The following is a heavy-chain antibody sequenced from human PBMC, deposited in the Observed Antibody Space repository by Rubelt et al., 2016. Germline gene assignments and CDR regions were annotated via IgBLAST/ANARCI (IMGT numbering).Heavy chain of an antibody. CDR2: IYYSGST. Sequence: QLQLQESGPGLVKPSETLSLTCTVSGGSISSSSYYWSWIRQPPGKGLEWIGYIYYSGSTNYNPSLKGRVTISFDTSKDQLSLRLTSVTAAVRALDNCARRNDFDIWGQGTMVTVSS. J-gene: IGHJ3*02. V-gene: IGHV4-61*05. CDR3: ARRNDFDI. CDR1: GGSISSSSYY.